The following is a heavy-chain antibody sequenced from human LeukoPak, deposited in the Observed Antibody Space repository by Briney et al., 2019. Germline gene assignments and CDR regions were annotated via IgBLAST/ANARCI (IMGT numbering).Heavy chain of an antibody. CDR2: ISSSSSYI. J-gene: IGHJ4*02. Sequence: PGGSLRLSCAASGFTFSSYSMNWVRQAPGKGLERVSSISSSSSYIYYADSVKGRFTISRDNAKNSLYLQMNSLRAEDTAVYYCARGTYYYDSSGYYLFDYWGQGTLVTVSS. CDR3: ARGTYYYDSSGYYLFDY. V-gene: IGHV3-21*01. D-gene: IGHD3-22*01. CDR1: GFTFSSYS.